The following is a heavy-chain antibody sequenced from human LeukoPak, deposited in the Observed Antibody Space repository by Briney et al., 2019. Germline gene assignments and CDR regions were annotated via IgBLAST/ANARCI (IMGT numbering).Heavy chain of an antibody. Sequence: PGGSLRLSCAASGFTFSSYEMNWVRQAPGKGLEWVSYISSSGSTIYYADSVKGRFTVSRDNAKNSLYLQMNSLRAGDTALYYCAKGAAMVTVSNYMDVWGKGTTVTVSS. J-gene: IGHJ6*03. CDR1: GFTFSSYE. V-gene: IGHV3-48*03. D-gene: IGHD5-18*01. CDR2: ISSSGSTI. CDR3: AKGAAMVTVSNYMDV.